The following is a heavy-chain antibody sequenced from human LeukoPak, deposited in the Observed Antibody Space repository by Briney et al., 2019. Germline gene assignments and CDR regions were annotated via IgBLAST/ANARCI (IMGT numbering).Heavy chain of an antibody. Sequence: GGSLRLSCAASGFTFSSYIMSWVRQAPGKGLEWVSSITASGGSTYYADSVRGRFTISRDNSKNTLYVQLNSLRGEDTALYYCAKGNNSRATSFDYWGQGTLVTVSS. J-gene: IGHJ4*02. CDR2: ITASGGST. D-gene: IGHD2/OR15-2a*01. V-gene: IGHV3-23*01. CDR3: AKGNNSRATSFDY. CDR1: GFTFSSYI.